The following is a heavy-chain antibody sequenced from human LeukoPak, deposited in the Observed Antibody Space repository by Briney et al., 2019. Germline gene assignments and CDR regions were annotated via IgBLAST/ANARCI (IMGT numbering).Heavy chain of an antibody. CDR1: GGSITSYY. CDR3: ARATTAHCTGGICPNFDF. J-gene: IGHJ4*02. Sequence: SETLSLTCTVSGGSITSYYWNWIRQPPGKGLEWIGYIYYSGTTNFNPSLKSRVTMSVDTSRNHFSLQLSSVTAADTALYYCARATTAHCTGGICPNFDFWGQGTLVTVSS. V-gene: IGHV4-59*01. D-gene: IGHD2-8*02. CDR2: IYYSGTT.